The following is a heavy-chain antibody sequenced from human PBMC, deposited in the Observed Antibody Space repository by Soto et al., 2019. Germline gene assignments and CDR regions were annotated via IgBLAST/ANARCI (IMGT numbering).Heavy chain of an antibody. J-gene: IGHJ4*02. CDR2: ISYHGVNK. D-gene: IGHD3-10*01. V-gene: IGHV3-30*03. CDR3: ARGGWLQNPGSDY. Sequence: QVQLVESGGGVVQPGTSLRLSCAASGFSFSSHAMHWVRQAPGKGLEWVAVISYHGVNKYYADSVRGRFTISRDNSKNTVYLQLDRLGTDDTGVYHCARGGWLQNPGSDYGGQGILVTVSS. CDR1: GFSFSSHA.